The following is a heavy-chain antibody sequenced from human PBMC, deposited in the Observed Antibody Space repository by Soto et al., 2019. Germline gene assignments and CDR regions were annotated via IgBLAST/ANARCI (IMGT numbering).Heavy chain of an antibody. CDR3: AKDSTYSSSWYAFDY. V-gene: IGHV3-23*01. Sequence: GGSLRLSCAASGFTFISYAMSWVRQAPGKGLEWVSAISGSGGSTYFADSVKGRFTISSVNSKNTLYLQMNSLRAEDTAVYYCAKDSTYSSSWYAFDYWGQGTLVTVSS. CDR1: GFTFISYA. J-gene: IGHJ4*02. D-gene: IGHD6-13*01. CDR2: ISGSGGST.